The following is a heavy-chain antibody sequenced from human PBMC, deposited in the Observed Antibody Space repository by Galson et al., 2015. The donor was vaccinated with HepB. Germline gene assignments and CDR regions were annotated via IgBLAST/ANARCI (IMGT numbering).Heavy chain of an antibody. Sequence: QVQLQESGPGLVKPSQTLSLTCTVSGGSISSGSYYWSWIRQPAGTGLEWIGRIYTSGSTNYNPSLKSRVTMSVDTSKNQFSLKLSSVTAADTAVYYCAREGYSGYDWASSDYYYYMDVWGKGTTVTVSS. CDR3: AREGYSGYDWASSDYYYYMDV. CDR2: IYTSGST. J-gene: IGHJ6*03. V-gene: IGHV4-61*02. CDR1: GGSISSGSYY. D-gene: IGHD5-12*01.